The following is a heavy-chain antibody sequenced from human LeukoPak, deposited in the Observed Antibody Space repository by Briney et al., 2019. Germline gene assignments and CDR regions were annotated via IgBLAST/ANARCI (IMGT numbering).Heavy chain of an antibody. V-gene: IGHV1-69*13. CDR2: IIPIFGTA. Sequence: SVKVSCKASGGTFSSYAISGVRQAPGKGLDWMGGIIPIFGTANYAQKFQGRVTITADESTSTAYMELSSLRSEDTAVYYCARPDAAVADPHYYYGMDVWGKGTTVTVSS. CDR3: ARPDAAVADPHYYYGMDV. J-gene: IGHJ6*04. CDR1: GGTFSSYA. D-gene: IGHD6-19*01.